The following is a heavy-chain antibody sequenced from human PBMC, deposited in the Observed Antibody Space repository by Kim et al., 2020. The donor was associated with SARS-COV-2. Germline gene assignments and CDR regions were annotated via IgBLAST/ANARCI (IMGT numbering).Heavy chain of an antibody. CDR3: ARDFTGYYYDSSGPQDPFDY. J-gene: IGHJ4*02. D-gene: IGHD3-22*01. Sequence: RFTISRDNAKNSLYLQMNSLRAEDTAVYYCARDFTGYYYDSSGPQDPFDYWGQGTLVTVSS. V-gene: IGHV3-11*04.